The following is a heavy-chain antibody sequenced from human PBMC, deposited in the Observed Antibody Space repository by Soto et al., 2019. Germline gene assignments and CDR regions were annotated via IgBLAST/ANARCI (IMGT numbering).Heavy chain of an antibody. D-gene: IGHD6-6*01. J-gene: IGHJ4*02. CDR2: ISGSGGST. CDR1: GFTFSSYA. CDR3: AKHRRNRSYSSSSEAVDY. Sequence: GGSLRLSCAASGFTFSSYAMSWVRQAPGKGLEWVSAISGSGGSTYYADSVKGRFTISRDNSKNTLYLQMNSLRAEDTAVYYCAKHRRNRSYSSSSEAVDYWGQGTLVTVSS. V-gene: IGHV3-23*01.